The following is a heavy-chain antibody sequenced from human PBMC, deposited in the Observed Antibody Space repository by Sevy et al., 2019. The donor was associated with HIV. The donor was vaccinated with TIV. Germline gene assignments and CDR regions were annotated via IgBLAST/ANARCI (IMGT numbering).Heavy chain of an antibody. CDR3: AKTRGFSGLHAFDA. D-gene: IGHD5-18*01. J-gene: IGHJ3*01. Sequence: GGSLRLSCATSGITVSLNYMSWVRQAPGKGLEWVSAIYACDSTYYTASVRGRFTISRDNSKNTLYLQMNSLRVEDTATYYCAKTRGFSGLHAFDAWGQGTLVTVSS. CDR2: IYACDST. CDR1: GITVSLNY. V-gene: IGHV3-53*01.